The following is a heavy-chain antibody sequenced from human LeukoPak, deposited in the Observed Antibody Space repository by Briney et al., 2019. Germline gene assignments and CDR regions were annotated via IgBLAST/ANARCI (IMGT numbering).Heavy chain of an antibody. CDR2: IYTSGST. CDR1: GFTVSSSY. CDR3: ARGGQRVFDY. Sequence: GGSLRLSCAASGFTVSSSYMSWVRQAPGKGLEWVSVIYTSGSTYYADSVKGRFTISRDNSKNTLYLQMSSLRAEDTAVYYCARGGQRVFDYWGQGTLVTVSS. J-gene: IGHJ4*02. D-gene: IGHD5-12*01. V-gene: IGHV3-66*01.